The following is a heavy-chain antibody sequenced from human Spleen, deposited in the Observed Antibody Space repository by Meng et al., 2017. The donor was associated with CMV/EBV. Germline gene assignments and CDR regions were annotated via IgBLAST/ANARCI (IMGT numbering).Heavy chain of an antibody. CDR3: AGAGRTFEY. Sequence: VTCSCSGGSVSSGASSWTWVRKHPGKGLEWNGYISNRGSTLEDQSLESRLTISGDTSMKQFALTQTSVSAADTTVYYCAGAGRTFEYWGQGTLVTVSS. CDR2: ISNRGST. J-gene: IGHJ4*02. CDR1: GGSVSSGASS. V-gene: IGHV4-31*03. D-gene: IGHD1-14*01.